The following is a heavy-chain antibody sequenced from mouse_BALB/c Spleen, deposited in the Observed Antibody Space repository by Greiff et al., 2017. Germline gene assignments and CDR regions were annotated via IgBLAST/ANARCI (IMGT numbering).Heavy chain of an antibody. D-gene: IGHD2-14*01. V-gene: IGHV2-2*02. CDR1: GFSLTSYG. Sequence: QVQLKESGPGLVQPSQSLSITCTVSGFSLTSYGVHWVRQSPGKGLEWLGVIWSGGSTDYNAAFISRLSISKDNSKSQVFFKMNSLQANDTAIYYRARINYRSFYYAMDYWGQGTSVTVSS. CDR2: IWSGGST. J-gene: IGHJ4*01. CDR3: ARINYRSFYYAMDY.